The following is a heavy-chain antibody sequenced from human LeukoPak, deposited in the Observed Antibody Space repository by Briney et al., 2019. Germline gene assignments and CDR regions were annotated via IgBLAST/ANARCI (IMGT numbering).Heavy chain of an antibody. CDR2: INHSGST. Sequence: SETLSLTCAVYGGSFSRYYWSWIRQPPGKGLEWIGEINHSGSTNYNPSLKSRVTISVDTSKNQFSLKLSSVTAADTAVYYCARGRLGPDYWGQGTLVTVSS. CDR3: ARGRLGPDY. CDR1: GGSFSRYY. J-gene: IGHJ4*02. V-gene: IGHV4-34*01. D-gene: IGHD3-9*01.